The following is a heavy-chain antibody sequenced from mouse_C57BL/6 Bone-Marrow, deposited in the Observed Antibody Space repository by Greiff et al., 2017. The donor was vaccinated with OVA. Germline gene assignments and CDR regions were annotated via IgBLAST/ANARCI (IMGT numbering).Heavy chain of an antibody. CDR2: IYPRSGNT. J-gene: IGHJ3*01. CDR3: ARSLYYDYDEAWFAY. CDR1: GYTFTSYG. Sequence: QVQLKESGAELARPGASVKLSCKASGYTFTSYGISWVKQRTGQGLEWIGEIYPRSGNTYYNEKFKGKATLTADKSSSTAYMELRSLTSEDSAVYFCARSLYYDYDEAWFAYWGQETLVTVSA. V-gene: IGHV1-81*01. D-gene: IGHD2-4*01.